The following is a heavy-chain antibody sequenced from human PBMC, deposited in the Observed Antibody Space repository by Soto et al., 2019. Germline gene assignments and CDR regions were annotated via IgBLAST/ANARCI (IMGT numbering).Heavy chain of an antibody. Sequence: GGSLRLSCAASGFTFSSYSMSWVRQATGKGLEWVSGFRSSGDDGTTYYTDSVKGRFTISRDNSKNTLFLQMNSLRAEDTAVYFCARARYYDWCFDLWGLGTPVTVSS. V-gene: IGHV3-23*01. CDR2: FRSSGDDGTT. CDR3: ARARYYDWCFDL. D-gene: IGHD3-9*01. CDR1: GFTFSSYS. J-gene: IGHJ4*02.